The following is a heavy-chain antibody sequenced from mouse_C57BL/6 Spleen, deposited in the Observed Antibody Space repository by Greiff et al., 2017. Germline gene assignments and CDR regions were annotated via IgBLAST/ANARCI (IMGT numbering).Heavy chain of an antibody. Sequence: EVMLVESEGGLVQPGSSMKLSCTASGFTFSDYYMAWVRQVPEKGLEWVANINYDGSSTYYLDSLKSRFIISRDNAKNILYLQMSSLKSEDTATYYCARSSILYWYFDVWGTGTTVTVSS. J-gene: IGHJ1*03. CDR1: GFTFSDYY. V-gene: IGHV5-16*01. CDR3: ARSSILYWYFDV. D-gene: IGHD2-10*02. CDR2: INYDGSST.